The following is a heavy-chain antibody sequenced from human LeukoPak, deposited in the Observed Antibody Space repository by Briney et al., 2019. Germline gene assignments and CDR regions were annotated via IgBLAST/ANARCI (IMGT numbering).Heavy chain of an antibody. V-gene: IGHV1-18*01. CDR2: TSAYNGDT. Sequence: ASVTVSCKTSGYRFTNYGVNWVRQAPGQGLEWMGWTSAYNGDTKYGRKFQGRLTMTTDTSTSTAYMDVRSLRSEDTAVYYCARDLLQWQTNNWLAPWGQGTLVTVSS. CDR3: ARDLLQWQTNNWLAP. D-gene: IGHD6-19*01. J-gene: IGHJ5*02. CDR1: GYRFTNYG.